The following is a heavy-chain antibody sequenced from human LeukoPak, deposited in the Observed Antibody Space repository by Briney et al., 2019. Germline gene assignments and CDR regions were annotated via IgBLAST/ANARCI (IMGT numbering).Heavy chain of an antibody. CDR2: INQYSSHI. Sequence: GGSLRLSCAASGFTFSTSAMNWVRQVPGKGLEWASSINQYSSHIYYAASVRGRFTVSRDNARNSVFLQMNSLTAEDTAVYYCARDPERYLRTGKFDSWGQGTLVTVSS. CDR3: ARDPERYLRTGKFDS. CDR1: GFTFSTSA. J-gene: IGHJ4*02. D-gene: IGHD5/OR15-5a*01. V-gene: IGHV3-21*01.